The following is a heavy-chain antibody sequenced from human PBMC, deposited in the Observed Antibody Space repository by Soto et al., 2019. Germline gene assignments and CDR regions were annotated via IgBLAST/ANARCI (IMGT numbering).Heavy chain of an antibody. J-gene: IGHJ6*02. CDR1: GFTFGDYA. CDR3: SRVGCSSTSCYIVYGMDV. Sequence: GGSLRLSCTASGFTFGDYAMSWVRQAPGKGLEWVGFIRSKAYGGTTEYAASVKGRFTISRDDSKSIAYLQMNSLKTEDTAVYYGSRVGCSSTSCYIVYGMDVGGQGTTVTVSS. V-gene: IGHV3-49*04. D-gene: IGHD2-2*02. CDR2: IRSKAYGGTT.